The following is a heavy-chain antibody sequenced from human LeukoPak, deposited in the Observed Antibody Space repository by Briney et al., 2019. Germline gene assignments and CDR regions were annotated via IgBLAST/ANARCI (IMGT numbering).Heavy chain of an antibody. D-gene: IGHD3-22*01. CDR2: IIPIFGTA. CDR1: GGTFSSYA. Sequence: ASVNVSCKASGGTFSSYAISWVRQAPGQGLEWMGGIIPIFGTANYAQKFQGRVTITADESTSTAYMELSSLRSEDTAVYYCARNRHYDSSGYYYDYYYYGMDVWGQGTTVTVSS. CDR3: ARNRHYDSSGYYYDYYYYGMDV. V-gene: IGHV1-69*13. J-gene: IGHJ6*02.